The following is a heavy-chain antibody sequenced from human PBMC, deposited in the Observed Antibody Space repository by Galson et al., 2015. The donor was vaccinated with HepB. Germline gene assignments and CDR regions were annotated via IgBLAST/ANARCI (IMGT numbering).Heavy chain of an antibody. Sequence: SLRLSCAASGFTFSSYAMHWVRQAPGKGLEWVAVISYDGSNKYYADSVKGRFTISRDNSKNTLYLQMSSLRAEDTAVYYCAKRKDSGWYSASDYWGQGTLVTVSS. J-gene: IGHJ4*02. CDR1: GFTFSSYA. D-gene: IGHD6-19*01. CDR2: ISYDGSNK. CDR3: AKRKDSGWYSASDY. V-gene: IGHV3-30*18.